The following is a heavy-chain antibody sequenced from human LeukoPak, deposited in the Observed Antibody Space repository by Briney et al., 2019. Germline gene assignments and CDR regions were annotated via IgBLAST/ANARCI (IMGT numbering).Heavy chain of an antibody. CDR2: IIPIFGTA. V-gene: IGHV1-69*01. CDR3: AGDSSGYKDSFFDY. Sequence: SVKVSCKASGGTFSSYAISWVRQAPGQGLEWMGGIIPIFGTANYAQKFQGRVTITADESTSTAYMELSSLRSEDTAVYYCAGDSSGYKDSFFDYWGQGTTVTVSS. J-gene: IGHJ4*03. CDR1: GGTFSSYA. D-gene: IGHD3-22*01.